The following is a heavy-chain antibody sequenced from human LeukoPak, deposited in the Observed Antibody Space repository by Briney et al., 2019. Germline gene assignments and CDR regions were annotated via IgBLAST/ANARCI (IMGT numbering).Heavy chain of an antibody. V-gene: IGHV4-59*08. J-gene: IGHJ4*02. CDR2: VSSDGTT. Sequence: SETLSLTCSVSGDSVTSSYWNWILQPPGKGLEWIGYVSSDGTTNYTPSLRSRLIMSVDTAKNDISLILTSVTAADTAIYYCARLDCLVEGCYNHWGRGTLVTVSS. CDR3: ARLDCLVEGCYNH. CDR1: GDSVTSSY. D-gene: IGHD2-15*01.